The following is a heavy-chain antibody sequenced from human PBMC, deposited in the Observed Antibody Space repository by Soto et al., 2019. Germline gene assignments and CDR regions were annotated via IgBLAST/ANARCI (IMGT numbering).Heavy chain of an antibody. CDR3: ARDAAVPGESDRFDY. CDR1: GDSISTNNW. J-gene: IGHJ4*02. D-gene: IGHD6-19*01. CDR2: VYHNGLT. V-gene: IGHV4-4*02. Sequence: SETLSLTCAVSGDSISTNNWWSWVRQPPGKGLEWIGEVYHNGLTNYNPSLKSRVTMSVDASKNQFSLKLTSVTAADTAIYYCARDAAVPGESDRFDYWGQGTLVTVSS.